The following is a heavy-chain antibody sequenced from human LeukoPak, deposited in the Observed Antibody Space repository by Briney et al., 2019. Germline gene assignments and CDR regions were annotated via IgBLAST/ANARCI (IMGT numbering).Heavy chain of an antibody. CDR1: GFTVSSNY. V-gene: IGHV3-53*01. D-gene: IGHD6-13*01. CDR3: ARDVVTAAAGSYYSYGMDV. CDR2: IYSGGST. J-gene: IGHJ6*04. Sequence: GGSLRLSCAASGFTVSSNYMSWVRQAPGKGLEWVSVIYSGGSTYYADSVKGRFTISRDNSKNTLYLQMNSLRAEETAVYYCARDVVTAAAGSYYSYGMDVWGKGTTVTVSS.